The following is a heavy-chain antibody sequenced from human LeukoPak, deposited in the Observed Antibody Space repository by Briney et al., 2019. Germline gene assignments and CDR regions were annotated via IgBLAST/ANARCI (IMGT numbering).Heavy chain of an antibody. CDR2: ITSSSSSI. CDR1: GFTFSTYS. Sequence: GGSLRLSCAASGFTFSTYSMNWVRQAPGKGLEWVSSITSSSSSIYYVDSVKGRFTISRDNAKNSLYLQMNSLRAEDTAVYYCARDWYDSNGYYYTYYFDYWGQGTLVTVSS. J-gene: IGHJ4*02. V-gene: IGHV3-21*01. D-gene: IGHD3-22*01. CDR3: ARDWYDSNGYYYTYYFDY.